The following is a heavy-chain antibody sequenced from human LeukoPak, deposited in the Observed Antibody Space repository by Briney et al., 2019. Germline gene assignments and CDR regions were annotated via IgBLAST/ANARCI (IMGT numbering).Heavy chain of an antibody. J-gene: IGHJ4*02. CDR1: GGSISSGGYY. CDR2: IYSGGST. Sequence: LSLTCTVSGGSISSGGYYWSWARQAPGKGLEWVSVIYSGGSTYYADSVKGRFTISRDNSKNTLYLQMNSLRAEDTAVYYCARGAESIVGAPSPPDYWGQGTLVTVSS. D-gene: IGHD1-26*01. CDR3: ARGAESIVGAPSPPDY. V-gene: IGHV3-53*01.